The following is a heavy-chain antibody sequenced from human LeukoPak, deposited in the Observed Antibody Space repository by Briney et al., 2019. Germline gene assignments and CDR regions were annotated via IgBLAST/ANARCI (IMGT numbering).Heavy chain of an antibody. CDR3: ARYLRGPRGAFDI. J-gene: IGHJ3*02. CDR2: FYTGGTT. D-gene: IGHD3-10*01. Sequence: GGSLRLSCAASGFIVSSNYMSWVRQAPGKGLEWVSVFYTGGTTDYANSVRGRFTISRDNSKNTLYLQMNSLRAEDTAVYYCARYLRGPRGAFDIWGQGTMVTVSS. CDR1: GFIVSSNY. V-gene: IGHV3-53*01.